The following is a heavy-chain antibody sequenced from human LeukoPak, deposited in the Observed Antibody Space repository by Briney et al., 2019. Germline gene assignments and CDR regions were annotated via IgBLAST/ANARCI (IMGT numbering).Heavy chain of an antibody. CDR2: IQYDGRNK. CDR1: GFTFSSYW. D-gene: IGHD4-17*01. J-gene: IGHJ6*03. V-gene: IGHV3-30*02. Sequence: PAGGSLRLSCAASGFTFSSYWMSWVRQAPGKGLEWVAFIQYDGRNKCCADSVKGRFTVSRDNSKNTLYLQMNSLRVEDTAIYYCAKDKNDSGDYSSMDVWGKGTTVTVSS. CDR3: AKDKNDSGDYSSMDV.